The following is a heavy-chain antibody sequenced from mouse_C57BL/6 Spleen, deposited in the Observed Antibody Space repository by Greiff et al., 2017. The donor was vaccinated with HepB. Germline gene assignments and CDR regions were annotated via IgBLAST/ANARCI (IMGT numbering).Heavy chain of an antibody. V-gene: IGHV1-69*01. CDR1: GYTFTSYW. Sequence: QVQLQQPGAELVMPGASVKLSCKASGYTFTSYWMHWVKQRPGQGLEWIGEIDPSDSYTNYNQKFKGKSTLTVDKSSSTAYMQLSSLSSEDSAVYICASPYYSGSIHWYFAVWGTGTTVTVSS. CDR2: IDPSDSYT. J-gene: IGHJ1*03. D-gene: IGHD1-1*01. CDR3: ASPYYSGSIHWYFAV.